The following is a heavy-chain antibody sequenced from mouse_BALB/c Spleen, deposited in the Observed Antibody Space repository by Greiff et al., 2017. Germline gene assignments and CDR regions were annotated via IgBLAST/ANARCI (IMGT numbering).Heavy chain of an antibody. CDR2: IDPANGNT. Sequence: EVKLMESGAELVKPGASVKLSCTASGFNIKDTYMHWVKQRPEQGLEWIGRIDPANGNTKYDPKFQGKATITADTSSNTAYLQLSSLTSEDTAVYYCARSDGYYPYYYAMDYWGQGTSVTVSS. D-gene: IGHD2-3*01. CDR1: GFNIKDTY. J-gene: IGHJ4*01. V-gene: IGHV14-3*02. CDR3: ARSDGYYPYYYAMDY.